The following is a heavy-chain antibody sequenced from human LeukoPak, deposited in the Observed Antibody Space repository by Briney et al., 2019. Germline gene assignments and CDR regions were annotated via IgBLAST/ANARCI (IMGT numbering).Heavy chain of an antibody. CDR1: GYTFTGYY. V-gene: IGHV1-2*02. Sequence: AASVKVSCKPSGYTFTGYYIHWVRQAPGQGLEWMGWINPNSGGTNYAQKFQGRVTMTRDTSISTAYMELSRLRSDDTAVYYCASGSNMYYYDSSGYYHDYWGQGTLVTVSS. D-gene: IGHD3-22*01. J-gene: IGHJ4*02. CDR3: ASGSNMYYYDSSGYYHDY. CDR2: INPNSGGT.